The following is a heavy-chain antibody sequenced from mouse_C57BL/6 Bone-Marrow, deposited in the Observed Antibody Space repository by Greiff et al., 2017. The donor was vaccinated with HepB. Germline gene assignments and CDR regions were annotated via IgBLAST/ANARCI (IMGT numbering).Heavy chain of an antibody. CDR2: IYPGSGNT. J-gene: IGHJ1*03. Sequence: QVQLQQSGAELVRPGASVKLSCKASGYTFTDYYINWVKQRPGQGLEWIARIYPGSGNTYYNEKFKGKATLTAEKSSSTAYMQLSSLTSEDSAVYFCARGGYYDDPYWYFDVWGTGTTVTVAS. CDR1: GYTFTDYY. D-gene: IGHD2-4*01. V-gene: IGHV1-76*01. CDR3: ARGGYYDDPYWYFDV.